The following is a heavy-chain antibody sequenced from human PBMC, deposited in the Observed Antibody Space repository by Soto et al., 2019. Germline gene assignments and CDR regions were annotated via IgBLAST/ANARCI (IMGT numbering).Heavy chain of an antibody. CDR2: IYYSGST. CDR3: ARHPSDFWFDP. D-gene: IGHD2-21*02. CDR1: GGSISSSSYF. J-gene: IGHJ5*02. Sequence: QLQLQESGPGLVKPSETLSLTCSVSGGSISSSSYFWGWIRQPPGKGLEWIGSIYYSGSTYYNPSLKRRVTVSVDTSKNQFYLKLSSVSAADTAVYYCARHPSDFWFDPWGQGTLVTVSS. V-gene: IGHV4-39*01.